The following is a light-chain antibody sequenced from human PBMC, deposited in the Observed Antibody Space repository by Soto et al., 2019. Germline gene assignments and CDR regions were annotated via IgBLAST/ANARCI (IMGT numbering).Light chain of an antibody. J-gene: IGKJ1*01. Sequence: DIQMTQSPSSLSASVGDRVTIPCRASQDISNSLNWYQQKPGKAPRLLISASSLQSGVPSRSSGSGSGTDFTLTISSLQPEDFATYYCQQSYSAPWTFGQGTKVEIK. CDR1: QDISNS. CDR2: AS. V-gene: IGKV1-39*01. CDR3: QQSYSAPWT.